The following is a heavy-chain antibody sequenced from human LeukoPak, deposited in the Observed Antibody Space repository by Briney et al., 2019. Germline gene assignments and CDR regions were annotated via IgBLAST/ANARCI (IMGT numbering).Heavy chain of an antibody. J-gene: IGHJ4*02. CDR2: INAGNGNT. Sequence: ASVKVSCKASGYTFTSYAMHWVRQAPGQRLEWMGWINAGNGNTKYPQKFQGRVTITRDTSASTAYMELSLRSEDTAVYYCAAHYDILTGFDYWGQGTLVTVSS. CDR3: AAHYDILTGFDY. D-gene: IGHD3-9*01. V-gene: IGHV1-3*01. CDR1: GYTFTSYA.